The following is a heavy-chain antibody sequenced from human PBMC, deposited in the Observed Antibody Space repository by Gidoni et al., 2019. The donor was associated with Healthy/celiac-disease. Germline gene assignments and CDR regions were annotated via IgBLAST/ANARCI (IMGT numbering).Heavy chain of an antibody. CDR3: ARVPPKSPEGYCSSTSCKWGGMDV. V-gene: IGHV1-46*01. CDR2: INPSGGST. J-gene: IGHJ6*02. CDR1: GYTFTSYY. D-gene: IGHD2-2*01. Sequence: QVQLVQSGAEVKTPGASVKVSCKASGYTFTSYYMHWLRQAPGQGLEWMGIINPSGGSTSYAQKFQGRVTMTRDTSTSTVYMELSSLRSEDTAVYYCARVPPKSPEGYCSSTSCKWGGMDVWGQGTTVTVSS.